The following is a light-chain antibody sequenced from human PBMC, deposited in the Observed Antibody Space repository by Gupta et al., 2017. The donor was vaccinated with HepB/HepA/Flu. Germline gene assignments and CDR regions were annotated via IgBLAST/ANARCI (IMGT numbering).Light chain of an antibody. CDR3: SSYAGNNIWV. J-gene: IGLJ3*02. Sequence: QSSLTQPPPASGSPGQSVTIPCTPTSSYAGNYNDDSWYQQLPGKAPKLMIDEVTNRPSGGLDRCDGSKSGNTASLTGAGLQAEDEADYYCSSYAGNNIWVFGGGTKLTVL. CDR2: EVT. CDR1: SSYAGNYND. V-gene: IGLV2-8*01.